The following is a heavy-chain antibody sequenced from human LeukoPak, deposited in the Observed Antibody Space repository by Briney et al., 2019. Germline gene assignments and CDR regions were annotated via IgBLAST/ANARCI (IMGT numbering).Heavy chain of an antibody. CDR1: GFTFSSYE. J-gene: IGHJ4*02. D-gene: IGHD1-1*01. V-gene: IGHV3-48*03. CDR2: LSRRGGTI. Sequence: GGSLRLSCEASGFTFSSYEMNWVRQAPGKGLECISYLSRRGGTIYYADSVKGRFTISRDNAKNSLYLQMNSLRAEDTAVYYCARAHFPTLDYWGQGTLVTVSS. CDR3: ARAHFPTLDY.